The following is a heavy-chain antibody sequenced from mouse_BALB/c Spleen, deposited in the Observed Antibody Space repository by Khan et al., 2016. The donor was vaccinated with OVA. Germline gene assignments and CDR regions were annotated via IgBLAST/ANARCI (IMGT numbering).Heavy chain of an antibody. J-gene: IGHJ3*01. CDR2: MIYSGNT. Sequence: EVQLVESGPSLVKPSQTLSLTCSVTGDSFTSGYWNWIRKFPGHKLEYMGYMIYSGNTYYNPSLKSRISIIRHTSKNKYYLQLNSVTTEDTATCYSARSTYRYAFAYWGQGTLVTVSA. V-gene: IGHV3-8*02. D-gene: IGHD2-14*01. CDR3: ARSTYRYAFAY. CDR1: GDSFTSGY.